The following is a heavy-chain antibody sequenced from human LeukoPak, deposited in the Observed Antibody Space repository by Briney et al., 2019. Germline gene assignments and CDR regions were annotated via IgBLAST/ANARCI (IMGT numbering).Heavy chain of an antibody. V-gene: IGHV4-30-4*01. CDR2: IYYSGST. D-gene: IGHD2-2*01. CDR3: ARVGCSSTSCYSDAFDI. J-gene: IGHJ3*02. Sequence: SETLSLTCTVSGGSISSGDYYWSWIRQPPGTGLEWIGYIYYSGSTYYNPSLKSRVTISVDTSKNQFSLKLSSVTAADTAVYYCARVGCSSTSCYSDAFDIWGQGTMVTVSS. CDR1: GGSISSGDYY.